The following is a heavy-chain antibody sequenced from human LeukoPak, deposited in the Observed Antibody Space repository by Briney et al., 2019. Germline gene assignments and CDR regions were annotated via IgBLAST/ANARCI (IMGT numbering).Heavy chain of an antibody. J-gene: IGHJ4*02. CDR1: GFTFSNYA. V-gene: IGHV3-23*01. D-gene: IGHD2-15*01. CDR2: ISGSGGST. CDR3: AKGCGGSCYSEFDY. Sequence: GGSLRLSCAASGFTFSNYAMSWVRQAPGQGLECLSGISGSGGSTYYADSVKGRFTISRDNSKNTLYLQMNSLRAEDTAIYYCAKGCGGSCYSEFDYWGQGTLVTVSS.